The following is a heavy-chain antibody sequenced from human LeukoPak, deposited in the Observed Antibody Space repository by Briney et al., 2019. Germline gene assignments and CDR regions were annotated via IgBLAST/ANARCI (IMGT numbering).Heavy chain of an antibody. CDR1: GGSFSGYY. J-gene: IGHJ5*02. V-gene: IGHV4-34*01. D-gene: IGHD1-26*01. CDR2: INHSGST. Sequence: PSETLSLTCAVYGGSFSGYYWSWIRQPPGKGLEWIGEINHSGSTNYNPSLKSRVTISVDTSKNQFSLKLSSVTAADTAVYYCATSGSYGNWFDPWGQGTLVTVSS. CDR3: ATSGSYGNWFDP.